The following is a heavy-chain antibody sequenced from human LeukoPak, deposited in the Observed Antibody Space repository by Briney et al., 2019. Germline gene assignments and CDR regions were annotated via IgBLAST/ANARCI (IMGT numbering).Heavy chain of an antibody. CDR2: INHSGST. Sequence: PSETLSLTCAVYGGSFSGYYWSWIRQPPGKGPEWIGEINHSGSTNYNPSLKSRVTISVDTSKNQFSLKLSSVTATDTAVYYCARGGYDYVWGSYRSLYYYYYMDVWGKGTTVTVSS. J-gene: IGHJ6*03. V-gene: IGHV4-34*01. CDR1: GGSFSGYY. CDR3: ARGGYDYVWGSYRSLYYYYYMDV. D-gene: IGHD3-16*02.